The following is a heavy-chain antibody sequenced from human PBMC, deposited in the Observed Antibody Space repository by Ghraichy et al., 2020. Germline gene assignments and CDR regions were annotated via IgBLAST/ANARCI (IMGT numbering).Heavy chain of an antibody. CDR1: GFTFSSYG. V-gene: IGHV3-30*02. CDR2: IRYDENDK. Sequence: GESLNISCAASGFTFSSYGMHWVRLAPGKGLEWVAFIRYDENDKIYADSVKDRFTISRDNSKNTLYLQMNSLRPEDTAVYYCAKDLGDWFFDLWGRGTLVTVSS. CDR3: AKDLGDWFFDL. J-gene: IGHJ2*01. D-gene: IGHD3-16*01.